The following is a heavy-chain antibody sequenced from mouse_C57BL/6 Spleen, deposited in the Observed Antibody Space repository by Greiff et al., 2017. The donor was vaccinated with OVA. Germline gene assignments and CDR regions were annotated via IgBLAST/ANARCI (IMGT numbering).Heavy chain of an antibody. CDR3: ARGGLPPYFDV. CDR2: IRNKANGYTT. D-gene: IGHD2-10*01. Sequence: EVKLMESGGGLVQPGGSLSLSCAASGFTFTDYYMSWVRQPPGKALEWLGFIRNKANGYTTEYSASVKGRFTISRDNSQSILYLQMNALRAEDSATYYCARGGLPPYFDVWGTGTTVTVSS. V-gene: IGHV7-3*01. J-gene: IGHJ1*03. CDR1: GFTFTDYY.